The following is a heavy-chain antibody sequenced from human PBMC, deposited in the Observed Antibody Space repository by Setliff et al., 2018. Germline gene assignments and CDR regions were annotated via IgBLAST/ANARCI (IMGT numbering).Heavy chain of an antibody. D-gene: IGHD2-21*02. CDR2: ITNKPYDYTT. CDR1: SDYF. J-gene: IGHJ4*01. CDR3: ASFFAYCGGDCHYRY. Sequence: GGSLRLSCTARSDYFIDWVRQAPGKGLEWVGRITNKPYDYTTQYAASVKGRFIISRNESKNSVNLLMNSLKTEDTAVYYCASFFAYCGGDCHYRYWGQGTLVTVSS. V-gene: IGHV3-72*01.